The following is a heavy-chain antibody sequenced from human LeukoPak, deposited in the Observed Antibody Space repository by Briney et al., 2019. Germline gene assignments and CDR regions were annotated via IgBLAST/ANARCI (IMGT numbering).Heavy chain of an antibody. CDR2: ISAYNGNT. D-gene: IGHD3-10*01. Sequence: GASVKVSFKASGYTFTSYGISWVRQAPGQGLEWVGWISAYNGNTNYAQKLQGRVTMTTDTSTSTAYMELRSLRSDDTAVYYCARVRPLPMVRGVTTYYYYMDVWGKGTTVTISS. V-gene: IGHV1-18*01. J-gene: IGHJ6*03. CDR1: GYTFTSYG. CDR3: ARVRPLPMVRGVTTYYYYMDV.